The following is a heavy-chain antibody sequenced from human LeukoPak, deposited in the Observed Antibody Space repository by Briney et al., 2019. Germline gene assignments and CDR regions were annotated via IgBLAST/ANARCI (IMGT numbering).Heavy chain of an antibody. Sequence: SETLSLTCTVSGGSISSSSYYWGWIRQPPGKGLEWIGSIYYSGSTYYNPSLKSRVTISVDTSKNQFSLKLSSVTAADTAVYYCARNEATYYYDSSGYPDPYYFDYWGQGTLVTVSS. CDR2: IYYSGST. CDR1: GGSISSSSYY. CDR3: ARNEATYYYDSSGYPDPYYFDY. J-gene: IGHJ4*02. V-gene: IGHV4-39*01. D-gene: IGHD3-22*01.